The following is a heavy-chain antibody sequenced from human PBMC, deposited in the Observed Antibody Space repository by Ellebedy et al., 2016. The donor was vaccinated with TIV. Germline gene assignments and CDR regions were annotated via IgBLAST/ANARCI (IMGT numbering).Heavy chain of an antibody. V-gene: IGHV1-46*01. CDR3: ARGDKYYYESSGYYYTY. CDR1: GYTFTSYF. D-gene: IGHD3-22*01. Sequence: ASVKVSCKAPGYTFTSYFMYWVRQAPGQGLEWMGIINPSGGDTNYAQRFQGRVTMTRDTSTSKVYMELSSLRSEDTAVYYCARGDKYYYESSGYYYTYWGQGTLVAVSS. J-gene: IGHJ4*02. CDR2: INPSGGDT.